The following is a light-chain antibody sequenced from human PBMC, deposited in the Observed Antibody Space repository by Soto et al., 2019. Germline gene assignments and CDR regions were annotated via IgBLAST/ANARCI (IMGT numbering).Light chain of an antibody. CDR1: SSNIGAGYD. J-gene: IGLJ1*01. CDR3: QSHDSSLSAYV. Sequence: QSVLTQPPSVSGAPGQRVTISCTGSSSNIGAGYDVHWYQQLPGTAPKLLIYGNSNRPSVVPDRFSGSKSGSSASLAITGLQAEDEADFYCQSHDSSLSAYVFGTGTKVTV. V-gene: IGLV1-40*01. CDR2: GNS.